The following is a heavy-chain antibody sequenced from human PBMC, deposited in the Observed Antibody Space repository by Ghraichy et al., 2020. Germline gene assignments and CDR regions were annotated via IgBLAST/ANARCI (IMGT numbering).Heavy chain of an antibody. CDR1: GFTFSSFA. CDR3: ARGYCANGVCSFDS. J-gene: IGHJ4*02. V-gene: IGHV3-30*01. Sequence: GGSLRLSCAASGFTFSSFAMHWVRQAPGKGLEWVAVISYDGSNEYYADSVKGRFTISRDNSKNTLYLQMNSLRAEDTAVYYCARGYCANGVCSFDSWGQGTLVTVSS. D-gene: IGHD2-8*01. CDR2: ISYDGSNE.